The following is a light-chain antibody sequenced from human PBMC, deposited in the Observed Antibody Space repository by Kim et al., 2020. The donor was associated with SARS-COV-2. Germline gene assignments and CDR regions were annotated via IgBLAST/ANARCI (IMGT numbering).Light chain of an antibody. CDR3: QQYNNWPPYT. V-gene: IGKV3-15*01. CDR2: GAS. CDR1: QSVSSN. J-gene: IGKJ2*01. Sequence: VSPGASATLSCMASQSVSSNLAWYQQKPGQAPRLLIYGASTRATGIPARFSGSGSGTEFTLTISSLQSEDFAVYYCQQYNNWPPYTFGQGTKLEI.